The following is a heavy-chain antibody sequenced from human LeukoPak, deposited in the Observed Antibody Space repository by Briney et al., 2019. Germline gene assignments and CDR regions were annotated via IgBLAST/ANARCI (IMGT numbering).Heavy chain of an antibody. V-gene: IGHV4-39*01. D-gene: IGHD3-10*01. CDR3: ARQVTMVRGVINRFVWFDP. Sequence: SETLSLTCTVPGNSISSGDNYWSWIRQPPGKGLEWIGEINHSGSTNYNPSLKSRVTISVDTSKNQFSLKLSSVTAADTAVYYCARQVTMVRGVINRFVWFDPWGQGTLVTVSS. CDR2: INHSGST. J-gene: IGHJ5*02. CDR1: GNSISSGDNY.